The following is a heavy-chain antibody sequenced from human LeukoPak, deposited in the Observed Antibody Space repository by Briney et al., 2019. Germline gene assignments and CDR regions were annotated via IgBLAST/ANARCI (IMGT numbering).Heavy chain of an antibody. CDR3: AKDLGGYGPYFNN. D-gene: IGHD5-12*01. CDR2: INWNSDNV. V-gene: IGHV3-9*01. CDR1: GFKFDDYA. J-gene: IGHJ4*02. Sequence: GGSLRLSCAASGFKFDDYAMHWVRQAPGKGLKWVSGINWNSDNVGYADSVKGRFTISRDNAKNSVYLQMNSLRPEDTAFYYCAKDLGGYGPYFNNWGQGALVTVSS.